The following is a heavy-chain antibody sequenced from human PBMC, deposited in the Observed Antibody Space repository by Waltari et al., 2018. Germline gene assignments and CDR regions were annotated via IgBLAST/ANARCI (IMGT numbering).Heavy chain of an antibody. CDR3: AKDHWPGARHYFDY. Sequence: EVQLLESGGGLVQPGGSLRLSCAASGFTFSSYAMSWVRQAPGKGLCGVSAMSVSGGSTYYADSVKGRFTISRDNSKNTLYLQMNSLRAEDTAVYFCAKDHWPGARHYFDYWGQVTLVTVSS. V-gene: IGHV3-23*01. D-gene: IGHD1-26*01. CDR2: MSVSGGST. J-gene: IGHJ4*02. CDR1: GFTFSSYA.